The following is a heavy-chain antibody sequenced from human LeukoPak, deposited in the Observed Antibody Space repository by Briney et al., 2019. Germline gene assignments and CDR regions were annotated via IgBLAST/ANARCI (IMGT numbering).Heavy chain of an antibody. CDR1: GYTFSGSF. Sequence: ASVRVSCTAPGYTFSGSFMHWVRQAPGQGLEWMGWISAYNGNTNYAQKLQGRVTMTTDTSTSTAYMELRSLRSDDTAVYYCARVQGLYYYYGMDVWGQGTTVTVSS. J-gene: IGHJ6*02. CDR2: ISAYNGNT. V-gene: IGHV1-18*04. CDR3: ARVQGLYYYYGMDV.